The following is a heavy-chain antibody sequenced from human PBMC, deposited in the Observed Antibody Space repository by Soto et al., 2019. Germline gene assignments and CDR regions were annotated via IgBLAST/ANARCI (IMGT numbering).Heavy chain of an antibody. V-gene: IGHV4-59*01. CDR2: IYYSGST. CDR1: GGSISSYY. Sequence: QVQLQESGPGLVKPSETLSLTCTVSGGSISSYYWSWIRQPPGKGLEWIGYIYYSGSTNYNPSLTSRVTISVATSKTQFSLKLSSVTAADTAVYYCARDGGVVVPAAMRAPWFDPWGQGTLVTVSS. D-gene: IGHD2-2*01. J-gene: IGHJ5*02. CDR3: ARDGGVVVPAAMRAPWFDP.